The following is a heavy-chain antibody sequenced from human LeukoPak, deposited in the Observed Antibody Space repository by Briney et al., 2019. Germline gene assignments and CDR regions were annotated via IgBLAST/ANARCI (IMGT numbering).Heavy chain of an antibody. D-gene: IGHD6-6*01. CDR3: ARVGIAARRLAGTRGNYFDY. CDR1: GYTFTGYY. Sequence: ASVKVSCKASGYTFTGYYMHWVRQAPGQGLEWIGWINPNSGGTNYAQKFQGRVTMTRDTSISTAYMELSRLRSDDTAVYYCARVGIAARRLAGTRGNYFDYWGQGTLVTVSS. CDR2: INPNSGGT. V-gene: IGHV1-2*02. J-gene: IGHJ4*02.